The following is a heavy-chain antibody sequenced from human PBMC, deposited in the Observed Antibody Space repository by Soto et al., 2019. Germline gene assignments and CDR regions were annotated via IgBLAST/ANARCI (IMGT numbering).Heavy chain of an antibody. CDR3: AKDPSDYGDYAP. D-gene: IGHD4-17*01. J-gene: IGHJ5*02. Sequence: QVQLVESGGGVVQPGRSLRLSCAASGFTFSSYGMHWVRQAPGKGLEWVAVISYDGSNKYYADSVKGRFTISRDNSKNKMYLQMNSLRAEDTAVYYCAKDPSDYGDYAPWGQGSLVTVSS. CDR1: GFTFSSYG. CDR2: ISYDGSNK. V-gene: IGHV3-30*18.